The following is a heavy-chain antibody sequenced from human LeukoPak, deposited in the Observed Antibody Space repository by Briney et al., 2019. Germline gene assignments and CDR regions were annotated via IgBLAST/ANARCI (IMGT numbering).Heavy chain of an antibody. D-gene: IGHD3-22*01. CDR3: ARGGPYYYDRAGALDY. Sequence: GGSLRLSCAASGFTFSSYCMNWVRQAPGKGLEWISYITSNSAMYYADSLKGRFTISRDNAKNSLYLQMNSLRDEDTAVYYCARGGPYYYDRAGALDYWGQGTLVTVSS. V-gene: IGHV3-48*02. J-gene: IGHJ4*02. CDR2: ITSNSAM. CDR1: GFTFSSYC.